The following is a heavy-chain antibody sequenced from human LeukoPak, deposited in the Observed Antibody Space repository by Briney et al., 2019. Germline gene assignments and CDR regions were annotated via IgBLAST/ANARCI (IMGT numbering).Heavy chain of an antibody. V-gene: IGHV3-9*01. CDR1: GLTFSSHW. Sequence: QPGGSLRLSCAASGLTFSSHWMHWVRQAPGKGLEWVSGISWNSGSIGYADSVKGRFTISRDNAKNSLYLQMNSLRAEDTALYYCAKDLFIEYSTSSFDYWGQGTLVTVSS. D-gene: IGHD6-6*01. CDR2: ISWNSGSI. J-gene: IGHJ4*02. CDR3: AKDLFIEYSTSSFDY.